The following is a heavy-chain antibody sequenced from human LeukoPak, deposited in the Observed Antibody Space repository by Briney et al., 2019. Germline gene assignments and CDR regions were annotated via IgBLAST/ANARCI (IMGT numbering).Heavy chain of an antibody. J-gene: IGHJ4*02. CDR1: GYTFTSYG. CDR2: ISAYNGNT. D-gene: IGHD3-9*01. CDR3: ARRIVLIQLEDY. Sequence: ASVKVSCKASGYTFTSYGIIWVRQAPGQGLEWMGWISAYNGNTNYAQKLQGRVTMTTDTSTSTAYMELRSLRSDDTAVYYCARRIVLIQLEDYWGQGTLVTVSS. V-gene: IGHV1-18*01.